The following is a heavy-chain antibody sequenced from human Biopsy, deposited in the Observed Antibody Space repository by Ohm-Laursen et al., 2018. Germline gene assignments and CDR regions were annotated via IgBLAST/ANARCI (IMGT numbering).Heavy chain of an antibody. Sequence: SLRLSCAASEFIFSRFCMYWVRHAPGKGLVWASRINSDGSSTNYADAVKGRFTISRDNAKNTVFLQMNSLRAEDTAVYYCTRAEAGSGSLLYFDYWGQGTLVTVSS. CDR3: TRAEAGSGSLLYFDY. D-gene: IGHD3-10*01. J-gene: IGHJ4*02. CDR1: EFIFSRFC. V-gene: IGHV3-74*01. CDR2: INSDGSST.